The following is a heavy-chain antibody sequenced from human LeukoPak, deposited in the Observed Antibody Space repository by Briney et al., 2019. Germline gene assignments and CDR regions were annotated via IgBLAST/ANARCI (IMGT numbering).Heavy chain of an antibody. J-gene: IGHJ3*02. V-gene: IGHV3-74*01. Sequence: GGSLRLSCAASGFTFSNYWMHWVRQAPGKGLVWVSRIDSDGGDGSSTSYADSVKGRFTTSRDNAKNTLYLQTNSLRAEDTAVYYCARDGSLPDIWGQGTMVTVSS. CDR2: IDSDGGDGSST. D-gene: IGHD6-13*01. CDR3: ARDGSLPDI. CDR1: GFTFSNYW.